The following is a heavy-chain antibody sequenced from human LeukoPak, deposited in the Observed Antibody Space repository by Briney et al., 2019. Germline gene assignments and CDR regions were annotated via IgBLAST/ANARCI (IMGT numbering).Heavy chain of an antibody. J-gene: IGHJ4*02. Sequence: SETLSLTCAVYGGSFSGYYWSWIRQPPGKGLEWIGEINHSGSTNYNPSLKSRVTISVDTSKNQFSLKLSSVTAADTAVYYCAGAVSLSSGWYYRHHTTVSYFDYWGQGTLVTVSS. CDR1: GGSFSGYY. CDR3: AGAVSLSSGWYYRHHTTVSYFDY. CDR2: INHSGST. D-gene: IGHD6-19*01. V-gene: IGHV4-34*01.